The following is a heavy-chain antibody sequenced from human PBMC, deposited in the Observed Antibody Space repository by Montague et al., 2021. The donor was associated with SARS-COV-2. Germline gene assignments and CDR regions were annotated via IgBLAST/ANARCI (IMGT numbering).Heavy chain of an antibody. CDR2: ISYDGSNK. CDR3: ARPYSGSYLGWFDP. CDR1: GFTFSSYA. Sequence: SLRLSCAASGFTFSSYAMHWVRQAPGKGLEWVAVISYDGSNKYYADSVKGRFTISRDNSKNTLYLQMNSLRAEDTAVYYCARPYSGSYLGWFDPWAREPWSPSPQ. J-gene: IGHJ5*02. D-gene: IGHD1-26*01. V-gene: IGHV3-30*04.